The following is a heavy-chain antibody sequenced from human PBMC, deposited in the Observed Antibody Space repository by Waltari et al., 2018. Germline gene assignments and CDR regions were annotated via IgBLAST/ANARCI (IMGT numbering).Heavy chain of an antibody. J-gene: IGHJ4*02. CDR2: ISSDGRT. V-gene: IGHV3-66*01. Sequence: EVQLVESGGGLVQPGGSLRLSCAASGFTGSRNYMSWVRQAPGKGLEWVSLISSDGRTYYADSVKGRFTISRDNYKNTVYLQMSRLRVEDTAVYYCAKDAGPVAAEGDYWGQGTLVTVSS. CDR1: GFTGSRNY. D-gene: IGHD6-19*01. CDR3: AKDAGPVAAEGDY.